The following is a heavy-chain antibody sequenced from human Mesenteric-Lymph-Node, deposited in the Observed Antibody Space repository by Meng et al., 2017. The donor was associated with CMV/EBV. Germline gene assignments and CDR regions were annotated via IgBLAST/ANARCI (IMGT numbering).Heavy chain of an antibody. CDR3: ARGIVNFGVVIHYFDY. CDR2: IWYDGSNK. CDR1: GFTFSSYG. J-gene: IGHJ4*02. V-gene: IGHV3-33*01. Sequence: GESLKISCAASGFTFSSYGMHWVRQAPGKGLEWVAVIWYDGSNKYYADSVKGRFTISRDNSKNTLYLQMNSLRAEDTAVYYCARGIVNFGVVIHYFDYWGQGTLVTVSS. D-gene: IGHD3-3*01.